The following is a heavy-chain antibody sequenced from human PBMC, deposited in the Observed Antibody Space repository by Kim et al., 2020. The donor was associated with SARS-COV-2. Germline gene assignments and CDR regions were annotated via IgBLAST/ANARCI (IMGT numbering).Heavy chain of an antibody. CDR1: RGSVSSGTYY. J-gene: IGHJ4*02. D-gene: IGHD6-19*01. V-gene: IGHV4-61*01. Sequence: SETLSLTCSVSRGSVSSGTYYWTWIRQPPGKGLEWIGNFYYSGSTNYNPSLKNRVTISADRSKNQLSLKLNSVTAADTAVYYCARDFGSAWYYFDYWGQGALVTVSS. CDR2: FYYSGST. CDR3: ARDFGSAWYYFDY.